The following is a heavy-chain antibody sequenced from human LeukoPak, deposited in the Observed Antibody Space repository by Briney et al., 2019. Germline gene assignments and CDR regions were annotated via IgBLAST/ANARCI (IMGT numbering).Heavy chain of an antibody. CDR3: ARQKWEQQGRDYYFDGLDV. Sequence: SETLSLTCSVSIGSISSSKWWSWVRQSPVKGLEWIGEIYLYGTTNYNPSFTSRVTMSVNRSRNQFSLKLTSVTAADTAVYYCARQKWEQQGRDYYFDGLDVWGPGTTVIVSS. V-gene: IGHV4-4*02. D-gene: IGHD1/OR15-1a*01. J-gene: IGHJ6*02. CDR1: IGSISSSKW. CDR2: IYLYGTT.